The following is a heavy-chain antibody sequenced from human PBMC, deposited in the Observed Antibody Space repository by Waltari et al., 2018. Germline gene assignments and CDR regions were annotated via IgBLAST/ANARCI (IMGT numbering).Heavy chain of an antibody. CDR2: VDNSGGRT. CDR1: GFTFSTYA. CDR3: TKDRQSIQFEY. V-gene: IGHV3-23*01. J-gene: IGHJ4*02. Sequence: EVQLLESGGGLVQPGESLRLSCAAPGFTFSTYAMNWVRQAPGKGLEGVSTVDNSGGRTFYAASVQGRFTISRDNLRNTVYLQMNSLRAEDTALYYCTKDRQSIQFEYWGQGILVTVSS. D-gene: IGHD6-19*01.